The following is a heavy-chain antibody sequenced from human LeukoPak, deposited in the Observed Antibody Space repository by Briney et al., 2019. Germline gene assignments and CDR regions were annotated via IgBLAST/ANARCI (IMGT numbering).Heavy chain of an antibody. CDR2: ISSSSIYI. D-gene: IGHD4-11*01. V-gene: IGHV3-21*01. Sequence: PGGSLRLSCAASEFTFSSYNMNWVRQAPGKGLEWVSSISSSSIYIYYADSVKGRFTISRDNAKNSLYLQMNSLRAEDTAVYYCARDPGGNYFLEYWGQGTLVTVSS. CDR3: ARDPGGNYFLEY. J-gene: IGHJ4*02. CDR1: EFTFSSYN.